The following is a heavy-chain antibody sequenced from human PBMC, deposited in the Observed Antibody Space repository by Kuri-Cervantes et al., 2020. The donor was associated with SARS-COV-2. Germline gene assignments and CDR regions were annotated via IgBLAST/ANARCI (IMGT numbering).Heavy chain of an antibody. CDR3: ARMNTAMALDY. D-gene: IGHD5-18*01. V-gene: IGHV2-70*11. CDR2: IDWDDDK. Sequence: TLVKPTKTLTLNCTFSGFSLTTSGMCVSWLRQPPGKALEWLARIDWDDDKYYSTALKTRLTISKDTSKNQVVLTMTNMDPVDTATYYCARMNTAMALDYWGQGTLVTVSS. J-gene: IGHJ4*02. CDR1: GFSLTTSGMC.